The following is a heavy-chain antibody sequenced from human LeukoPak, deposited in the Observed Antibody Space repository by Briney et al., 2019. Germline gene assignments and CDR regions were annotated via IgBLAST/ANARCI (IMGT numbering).Heavy chain of an antibody. CDR2: ISYDGSNK. CDR3: AKDLGGGSWYYFDY. Sequence: PGKSLRLSCAASGFTFSSYAMHWVRQAPGKGLEWVAVISYDGSNKYYADSVKGRFTISRDNSKNTLYLQMKSLRAEDTAVYYCAKDLGGGSWYYFDYWGQGTLVTVSS. CDR1: GFTFSSYA. J-gene: IGHJ4*02. D-gene: IGHD6-13*01. V-gene: IGHV3-30-3*01.